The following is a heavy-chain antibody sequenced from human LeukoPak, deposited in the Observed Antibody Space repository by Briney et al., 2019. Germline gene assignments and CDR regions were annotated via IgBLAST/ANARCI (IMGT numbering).Heavy chain of an antibody. Sequence: PGGSLRLSCAASGFTFSSYAMHWVRQAPGKGLEWVAVISYDGSNKYYADSVKGRFTISRDNSKNTLYLQMNSLRAEDTAVYYCARSGGGIAARPFDYWGQGTLVTVSS. CDR2: ISYDGSNK. CDR3: ARSGGGIAARPFDY. J-gene: IGHJ4*02. D-gene: IGHD6-6*01. CDR1: GFTFSSYA. V-gene: IGHV3-30-3*01.